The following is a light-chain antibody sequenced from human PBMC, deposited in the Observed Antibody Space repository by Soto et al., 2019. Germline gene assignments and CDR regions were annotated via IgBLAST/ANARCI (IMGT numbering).Light chain of an antibody. V-gene: IGKV3-20*01. Sequence: EIVLTQSPGTLSLSPGERATLSCRASQSVSSSYLAWYQQKPGEATRLLVYGASSRATGIPDRFSGSGSGTDFTLTISRLEPEDCAVYYCQQYGRSPLQFGGGTKVEIK. CDR1: QSVSSSY. CDR3: QQYGRSPLQ. J-gene: IGKJ4*02. CDR2: GAS.